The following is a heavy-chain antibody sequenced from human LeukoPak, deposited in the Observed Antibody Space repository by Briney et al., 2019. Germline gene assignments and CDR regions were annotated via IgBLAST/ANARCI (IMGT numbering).Heavy chain of an antibody. V-gene: IGHV1-8*01. D-gene: IGHD4-17*01. CDR2: MNPNSGNT. CDR1: GYTFTSYD. J-gene: IGHJ6*02. Sequence: ASVKVSCKASGYTFTSYDINWVRQATGQGLEWMGWMNPNSGNTGYAQKFQGRVTMTRNTSISTAYMELSNLRSEDTAVYYCARVADDDYGDYYYYGMDVWGQGTTVTVSS. CDR3: ARVADDDYGDYYYYGMDV.